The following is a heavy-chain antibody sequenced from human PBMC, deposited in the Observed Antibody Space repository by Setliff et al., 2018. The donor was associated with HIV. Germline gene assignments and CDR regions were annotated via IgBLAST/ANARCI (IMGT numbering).Heavy chain of an antibody. CDR1: GYTFTSLD. CDR3: ARGAPGRSCSGGSCSYFDY. CDR2: LNPTSGNT. Sequence: ASVKVSCKASGYTFTSLDINWARQATGQGPEWMGWLNPTSGNTGSAQRFQGRVTMTRNTSISIAYMELSNLRSEDTAVYYCARGAPGRSCSGGSCSYFDYWGQGTLVTVS. V-gene: IGHV1-8*01. D-gene: IGHD2-15*01. J-gene: IGHJ4*02.